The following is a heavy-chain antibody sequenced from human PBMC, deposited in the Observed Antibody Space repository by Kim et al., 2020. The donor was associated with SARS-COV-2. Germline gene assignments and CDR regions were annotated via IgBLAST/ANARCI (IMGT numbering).Heavy chain of an antibody. V-gene: IGHV4-39*01. Sequence: SLRSRVTISVDTSKNQFSLTLSSVTAADTAVYYCARQEVGVVVAATLFDYWGQGTLVTVSS. CDR3: ARQEVGVVVAATLFDY. D-gene: IGHD2-15*01. J-gene: IGHJ4*02.